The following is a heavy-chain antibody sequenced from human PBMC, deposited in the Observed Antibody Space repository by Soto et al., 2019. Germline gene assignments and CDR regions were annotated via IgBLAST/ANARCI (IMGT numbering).Heavy chain of an antibody. Sequence: SETLSLTCTVSGDSMSSSYWSWIRQPAGKGLEWVGRLYPSGSTNYNPSLRSRVTMSVDTSKNQFSLRLSSVTAADTAVYYCARGSSSWSRGNWFDPWGQGTLVTVSS. D-gene: IGHD6-13*01. V-gene: IGHV4-4*07. CDR1: GDSMSSSY. J-gene: IGHJ5*02. CDR3: ARGSSSWSRGNWFDP. CDR2: LYPSGST.